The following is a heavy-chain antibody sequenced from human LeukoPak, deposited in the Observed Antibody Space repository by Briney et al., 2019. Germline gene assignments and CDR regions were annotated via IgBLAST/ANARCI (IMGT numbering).Heavy chain of an antibody. D-gene: IGHD6-6*01. CDR1: GGSISSHY. CDR3: ARQSIAARGYYYYMDV. Sequence: SETLSLTCTVSGGSISSHYWSWIRQPPGKGLEWIGYIYYSGSTNYNPSLKSPVTMSVDTPKNQFSLKLSSVTAADTAVYYCARQSIAARGYYYYMDVWGKGTTVTVSS. CDR2: IYYSGST. V-gene: IGHV4-59*08. J-gene: IGHJ6*03.